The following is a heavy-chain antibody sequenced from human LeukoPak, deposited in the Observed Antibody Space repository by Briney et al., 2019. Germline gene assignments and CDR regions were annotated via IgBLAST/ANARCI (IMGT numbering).Heavy chain of an antibody. Sequence: ASVKVSCKASGYTFTSYYMHWVRQAPRQGLEWMGIINPSGGSTSYAQKFQGRVTMTRDTSTSTVYMELSSLRSEDTAVYYCARLSRQWLDFDYWGQGTLVTVSS. V-gene: IGHV1-46*01. CDR1: GYTFTSYY. CDR2: INPSGGST. J-gene: IGHJ4*02. CDR3: ARLSRQWLDFDY. D-gene: IGHD6-19*01.